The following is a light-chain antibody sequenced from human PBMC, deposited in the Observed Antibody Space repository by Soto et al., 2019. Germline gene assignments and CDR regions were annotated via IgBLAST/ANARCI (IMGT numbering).Light chain of an antibody. V-gene: IGKV1-5*03. Sequence: DIQMTQSPSTLSASVGDRVTITCRASQSISSWLAWYQQKPGKAPKLLIYKASSLEGGVPSRFSGSGSGTEFTLTISSLQAEDLATYYCQQYNSYPWTFGQGTKVEIK. CDR3: QQYNSYPWT. CDR2: KAS. J-gene: IGKJ1*01. CDR1: QSISSW.